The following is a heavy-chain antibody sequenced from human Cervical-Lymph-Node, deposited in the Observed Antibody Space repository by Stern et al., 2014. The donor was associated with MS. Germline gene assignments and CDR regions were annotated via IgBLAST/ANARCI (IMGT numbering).Heavy chain of an antibody. CDR2: IIPMLAMT. D-gene: IGHD1-26*01. J-gene: IGHJ6*02. V-gene: IGHV1-69*17. Sequence: VQLVESGAEVKKPGSSVKVSCKASGGTFNNYAFSWVRPAPGQGLEWMGGIIPMLAMTDYAQKFQGRLTITADRSTSTAYMELNSLRSEDTAVYYCATHSVIGTSYYYGMDVWGQGTTVTVSS. CDR1: GGTFNNYA. CDR3: ATHSVIGTSYYYGMDV.